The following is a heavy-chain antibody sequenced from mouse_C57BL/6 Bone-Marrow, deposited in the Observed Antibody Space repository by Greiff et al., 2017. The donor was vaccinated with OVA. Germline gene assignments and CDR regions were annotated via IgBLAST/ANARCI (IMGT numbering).Heavy chain of an antibody. CDR1: GFSLTSYG. V-gene: IGHV2-2*01. CDR3: ALRNYYGSTGYFDV. D-gene: IGHD1-1*01. Sequence: VKLMESGPGLVQPSQSLSITCTVSGFSLTSYGVHWVRQSPGKGLEWLGVIWSGGSTDYNAAFISRLSISKDNPKSQVFFKMNSLQADDTAIYYCALRNYYGSTGYFDVWGTGTTVTVSS. CDR2: IWSGGST. J-gene: IGHJ1*03.